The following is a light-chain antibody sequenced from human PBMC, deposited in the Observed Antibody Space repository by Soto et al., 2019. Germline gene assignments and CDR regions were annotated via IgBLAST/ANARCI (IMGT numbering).Light chain of an antibody. Sequence: EIVMTQSPVTLSVSPGERATLSCRASQSVSSNLAWYQQKPGQAPRLLIYGASTRATGIPARFSGSGSGTDFTLTISSLQPEDFATYYCQQSYSTPITFGQGTRLEI. CDR3: QQSYSTPIT. CDR2: GAS. J-gene: IGKJ5*01. CDR1: QSVSSN. V-gene: IGKV3-15*01.